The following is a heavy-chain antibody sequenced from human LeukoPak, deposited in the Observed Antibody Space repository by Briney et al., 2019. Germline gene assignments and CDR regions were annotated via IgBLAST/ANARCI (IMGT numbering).Heavy chain of an antibody. CDR1: GFTFSRYW. V-gene: IGHV3-7*02. J-gene: IGHJ6*02. D-gene: IGHD2-2*01. CDR3: ARGSCGPITSCRYYYYGMDV. Sequence: GGSLRLSCAASGFTFSRYWMSWIRQAPGKGLEWVANIKQDGSEKYYMDSVKGRFTISKDNAKNTLYLQMNSLRAEDTAVYYCARGSCGPITSCRYYYYGMDVWGQGTTVTVSS. CDR2: IKQDGSEK.